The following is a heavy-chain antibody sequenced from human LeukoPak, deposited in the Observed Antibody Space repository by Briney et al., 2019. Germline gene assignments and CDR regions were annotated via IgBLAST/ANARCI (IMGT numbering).Heavy chain of an antibody. CDR3: ARRIHQLLKGSWFDP. CDR1: GYTFTSYD. Sequence: GASVKVSCKASGYTFTSYDINWVRQATGQGLEWMGWMNPNSGNTGYAQMFQGRVTMTRNTSISTAYMELSSLRSEDTAVYYCARRIHQLLKGSWFDPWGQGTLVTVSS. D-gene: IGHD2-2*01. J-gene: IGHJ5*02. CDR2: MNPNSGNT. V-gene: IGHV1-8*01.